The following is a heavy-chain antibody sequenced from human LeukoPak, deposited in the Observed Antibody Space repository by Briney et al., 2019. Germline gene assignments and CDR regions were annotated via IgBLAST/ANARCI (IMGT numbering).Heavy chain of an antibody. Sequence: SETLSLTCTVSGGSMRSHYWSWIRQSPGKGLAWIGHIYYSGSTNYNPSLKSRVTISADTSKNLFSLRLSSITAADTAIYYCARGNYDFWSGQHAFDIWGQGRMATASS. V-gene: IGHV4-59*11. J-gene: IGHJ3*02. CDR2: IYYSGST. CDR1: GGSMRSHY. CDR3: ARGNYDFWSGQHAFDI. D-gene: IGHD3-3*01.